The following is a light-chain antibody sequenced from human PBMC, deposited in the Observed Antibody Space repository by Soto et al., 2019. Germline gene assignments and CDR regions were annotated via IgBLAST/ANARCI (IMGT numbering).Light chain of an antibody. V-gene: IGLV2-23*02. CDR1: SSDVGSYNL. CDR2: GVS. CDR3: CSYAGSSTFYV. Sequence: QSALTQPASVSGSPGQSITISCTGTSSDVGSYNLVSWYQQRPGKAPKLMIYGVSKRPSGVSNRFSGSKSGNTASLTISGLQAEDEADYYCCSYAGSSTFYVFGTGTKVTVL. J-gene: IGLJ1*01.